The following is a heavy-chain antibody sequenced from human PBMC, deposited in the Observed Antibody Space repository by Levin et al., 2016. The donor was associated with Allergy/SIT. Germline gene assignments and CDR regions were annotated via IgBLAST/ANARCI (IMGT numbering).Heavy chain of an antibody. CDR2: ISNSGNT. D-gene: IGHD5-12*01. Sequence: WIRQPPGKGLEWIASISNSGNTYHNPSLKSRVTMSVDTSKNQFSLTLRSVTAADTAMYYCVRTVPRVDIDMIHYFDSWGQGTLVTVSS. CDR3: VRTVPRVDIDMIHYFDS. V-gene: IGHV4-39*01. J-gene: IGHJ4*02.